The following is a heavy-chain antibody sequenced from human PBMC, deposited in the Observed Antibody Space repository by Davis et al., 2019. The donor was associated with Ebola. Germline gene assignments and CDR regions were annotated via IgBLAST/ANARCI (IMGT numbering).Heavy chain of an antibody. CDR2: ISWNSDSI. D-gene: IGHD2-2*02. V-gene: IGHV3-9*01. CDR3: AKGRTIPLALDF. J-gene: IGHJ4*02. Sequence: GGSLRLSCAASEFTFRSYAMSWVRQAPGKGLEWVSGISWNSDSIVYADSVKGRFTISRDNAKNSLYLQMNSLRGEDTALYYCAKGRTIPLALDFWGQGTLVTVSS. CDR1: EFTFRSYA.